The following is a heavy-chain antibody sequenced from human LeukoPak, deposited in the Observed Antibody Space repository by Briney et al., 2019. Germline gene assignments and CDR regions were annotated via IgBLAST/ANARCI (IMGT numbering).Heavy chain of an antibody. J-gene: IGHJ6*03. CDR3: ARDGGSYYEDYYYYMDV. Sequence: GGSLRLSCAASGFTFSSYWMSWVRQAPGKGLEWVANIKQDGSEKYYVDSVRGRFTISRDNAKNSLYLQMNSLRAEDTAVYYCARDGGSYYEDYYYYMDVWGKGTTVTISS. CDR2: IKQDGSEK. CDR1: GFTFSSYW. V-gene: IGHV3-7*01. D-gene: IGHD1-26*01.